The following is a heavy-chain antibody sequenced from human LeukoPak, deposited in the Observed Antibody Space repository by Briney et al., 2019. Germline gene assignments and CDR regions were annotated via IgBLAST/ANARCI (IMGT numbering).Heavy chain of an antibody. CDR2: IYYSGST. D-gene: IGHD2-2*01. V-gene: IGHV4-30-4*01. CDR1: GGSISSGDYY. Sequence: SETPSLTCTVSGGSISSGDYYWSWIRQPPGKGLEWIGYIYYSGSTYYNPSLKSRVAISVDTSKNQFSLKLSSVTAADTAVYYCARDVPLQGPFDFDYWGQGTLVTVSS. CDR3: ARDVPLQGPFDFDY. J-gene: IGHJ4*02.